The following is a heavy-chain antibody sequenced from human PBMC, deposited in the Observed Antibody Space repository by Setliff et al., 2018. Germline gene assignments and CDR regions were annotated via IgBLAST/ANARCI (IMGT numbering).Heavy chain of an antibody. V-gene: IGHV4-34*01. CDR3: AKEHVVISFVTNTHHHYGMDV. J-gene: IGHJ6*02. Sequence: PSETLSLTCSVYGESFSNNYWSWIRQTPGKGLEWIGESNHGGSTSYHPSLKSRVSISADTSMNHFSLRMTSVSAADTAVYYCAKEHVVISFVTNTHHHYGMDVWGQGATVTVSS. CDR1: GESFSNNY. D-gene: IGHD2-8*01. CDR2: SNHGGST.